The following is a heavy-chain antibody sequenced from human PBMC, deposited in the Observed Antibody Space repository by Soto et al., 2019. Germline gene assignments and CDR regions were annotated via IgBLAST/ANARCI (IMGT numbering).Heavy chain of an antibody. CDR1: GYTFTSYW. Sequence: GEYLKISCNGLGYTFTSYWIGWVLQMPGKGLEWMGLIYPSDLDTRYSPSFQGQVTISADKSVSTAYLQWNSLKASDTAMYYCATPGPGVAASFWGQGTQVTVSS. D-gene: IGHD6-19*01. CDR2: IYPSDLDT. V-gene: IGHV5-51*01. CDR3: ATPGPGVAASF. J-gene: IGHJ4*02.